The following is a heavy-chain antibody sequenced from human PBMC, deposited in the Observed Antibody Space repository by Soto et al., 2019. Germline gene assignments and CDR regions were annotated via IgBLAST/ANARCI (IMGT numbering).Heavy chain of an antibody. CDR3: ARGSLISGWYYHYFDY. J-gene: IGHJ4*02. CDR1: GFTFSSYS. Sequence: PGGSLRLSCAASGFTFSSYSMNWVRQAPGKGLEWVSYISSSSSTIYYADSVKGRFTISRDNAKNSLYLQMNSLRDEDTAVYYCARGSLISGWYYHYFDYWGQGTLVTVSS. V-gene: IGHV3-48*02. D-gene: IGHD6-19*01. CDR2: ISSSSSTI.